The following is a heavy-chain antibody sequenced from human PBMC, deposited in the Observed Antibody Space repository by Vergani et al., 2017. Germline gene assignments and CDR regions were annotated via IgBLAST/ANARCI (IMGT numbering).Heavy chain of an antibody. CDR2: IRYDGSNK. V-gene: IGHV3-30*02. Sequence: QVQLVESGGGVVQPGRSLRLSCAASGFTFSSYGMHWVRQAPGTGLEWVAFIRYDGSNKYYADSVKGRFTISRDNSKNTLYLQMNSLRAEDTAVYYCAKVRRRTGEFFDYWGQGTLVTVSS. CDR3: AKVRRRTGEFFDY. J-gene: IGHJ4*02. D-gene: IGHD1-1*01. CDR1: GFTFSSYG.